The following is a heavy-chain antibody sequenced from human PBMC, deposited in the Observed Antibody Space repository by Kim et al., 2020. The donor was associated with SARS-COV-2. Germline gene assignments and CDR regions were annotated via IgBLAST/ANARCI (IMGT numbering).Heavy chain of an antibody. CDR3: ARDEFRRIAEAGTNY. J-gene: IGHJ4*02. D-gene: IGHD6-13*01. Sequence: DSVKGRFTISRDNSKNKLYLQMNRLRAEDTAVYYCARDEFRRIAEAGTNYWGQGTLVTVSS. V-gene: IGHV3-30*07.